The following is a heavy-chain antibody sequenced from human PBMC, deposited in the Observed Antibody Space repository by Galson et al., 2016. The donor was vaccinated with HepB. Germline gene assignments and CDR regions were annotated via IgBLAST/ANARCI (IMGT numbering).Heavy chain of an antibody. CDR1: GFTFSSYA. J-gene: IGHJ6*02. CDR3: ARDRKGYDVWSGYGDYYYSGMDV. D-gene: IGHD3-3*01. V-gene: IGHV3-30*09. Sequence: SLRLSCAASGFTFSSYAIHWVRQAPGKGLERVAVISYDGSNKYFADSVKGRFAISRDNSKTTPYLQMNSLRADDTAVYYCARDRKGYDVWSGYGDYYYSGMDVWGQGTTVTVSS. CDR2: ISYDGSNK.